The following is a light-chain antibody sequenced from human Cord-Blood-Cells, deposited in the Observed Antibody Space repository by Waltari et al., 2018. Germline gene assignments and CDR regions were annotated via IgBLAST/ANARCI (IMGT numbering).Light chain of an antibody. CDR1: SSNIGNNY. J-gene: IGLJ3*02. CDR2: DNN. V-gene: IGLV1-51*01. Sequence: QSVFTHPPSVSAAPGQKVTISCSGSSSNIGNNYVSWYQQLPGTAPKLLIYDNNKRPSGIPDRFSGSKSGTSATLGITGLQTGDEADYYCGTWDSSLSAGVFGGGTKLTVL. CDR3: GTWDSSLSAGV.